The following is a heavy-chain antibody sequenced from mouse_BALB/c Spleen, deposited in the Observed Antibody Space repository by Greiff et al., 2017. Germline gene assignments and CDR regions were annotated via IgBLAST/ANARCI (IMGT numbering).Heavy chain of an antibody. CDR1: GYAFTNYL. CDR2: INPGSGGT. V-gene: IGHV1-54*01. J-gene: IGHJ4*01. CDR3: ARSPYDYDYAMDY. Sequence: QVQLQQSGAELVRPGTSVKVSCKASGYAFTNYLIEWVKQRPGQGLEWIGVINPGSGGTNYNEKFKGKATLTADKSSSTAYMQLSSLTSDDSAVYFCARSPYDYDYAMDYWGQGTSVTVSS. D-gene: IGHD2-4*01.